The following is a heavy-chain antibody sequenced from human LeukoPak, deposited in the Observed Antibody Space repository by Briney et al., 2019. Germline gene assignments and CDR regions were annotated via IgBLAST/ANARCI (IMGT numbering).Heavy chain of an antibody. CDR2: ISAYNGNT. CDR3: AGTYPQYYYGSGRSLGAFDY. D-gene: IGHD3-10*01. V-gene: IGHV1-18*01. Sequence: ASVKVSCKASGYTFTSYGISWVRQAPGQGLEWMGWISAYNGNTNYAQKLQGRVTMTTDTSTSTAYMELRSLRSDDTAVYYCAGTYPQYYYGSGRSLGAFDYWGQGTLVTVSS. J-gene: IGHJ4*02. CDR1: GYTFTSYG.